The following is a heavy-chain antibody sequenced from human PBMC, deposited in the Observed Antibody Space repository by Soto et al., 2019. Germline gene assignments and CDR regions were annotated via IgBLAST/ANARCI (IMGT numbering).Heavy chain of an antibody. Sequence: PSETLSLTCSVSGYSVTSSDYYCAWFRQPPGKGLEWIGSMFYSGPTYYNPSRKSRVTLSVDTSKNQFSVRLNSVTAADTAVYYCAPLSVSLSGPYGIHVWGQGTTVTVSS. CDR2: MFYSGPT. V-gene: IGHV4-39*01. D-gene: IGHD2-15*01. CDR3: APLSVSLSGPYGIHV. CDR1: GYSVTSSDYY. J-gene: IGHJ6*02.